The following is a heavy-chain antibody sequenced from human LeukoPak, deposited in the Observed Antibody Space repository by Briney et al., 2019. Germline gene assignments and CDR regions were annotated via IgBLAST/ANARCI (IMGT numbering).Heavy chain of an antibody. V-gene: IGHV3-7*01. J-gene: IGHJ4*02. CDR2: IRQDGSEA. Sequence: GGCLRLSCAASGFTFSNYWMSWVRQAPGKGLEWVANIRQDGSEAYYVDSVRGRFIVSRDNAKDSVFLQMNSLRAEDTAVYYCARDFAAAVGWGQGTLVTVSS. CDR3: ARDFAAAVG. D-gene: IGHD6-13*01. CDR1: GFTFSNYW.